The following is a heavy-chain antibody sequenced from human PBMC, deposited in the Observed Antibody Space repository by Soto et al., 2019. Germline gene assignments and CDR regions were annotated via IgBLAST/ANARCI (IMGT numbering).Heavy chain of an antibody. CDR2: IYYSGST. Sequence: SETLSLTCTVSGGSISSYYWSWIRQPPGKGLEWIGYIYYSGSTNYNPSLKSRVTISVDTSKNQFSLKLSSVTAADTAVYYCARTTPITIFGVVRNLFDPWGPGPLVTVST. CDR3: ARTTPITIFGVVRNLFDP. CDR1: GGSISSYY. D-gene: IGHD3-3*01. V-gene: IGHV4-59*01. J-gene: IGHJ5*02.